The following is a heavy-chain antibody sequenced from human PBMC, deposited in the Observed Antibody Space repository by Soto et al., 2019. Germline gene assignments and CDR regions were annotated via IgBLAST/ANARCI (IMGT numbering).Heavy chain of an antibody. J-gene: IGHJ4*02. CDR1: GASISSSNW. D-gene: IGHD3-10*01. Sequence: QVQLQESGPGLVKPSGTLSLTCAVSGASISSSNWWTWVRQPPGKGLEWIGEIYHSGSTNYNPSLMSRVTISLDKSKNHFSLRLSSVTAADTAVSYCATSRGSGRLDNWGQGTLVTVSS. CDR2: IYHSGST. V-gene: IGHV4-4*02. CDR3: ATSRGSGRLDN.